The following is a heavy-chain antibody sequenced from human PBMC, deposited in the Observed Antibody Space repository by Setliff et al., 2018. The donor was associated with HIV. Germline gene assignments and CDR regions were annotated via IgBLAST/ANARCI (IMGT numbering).Heavy chain of an antibody. CDR3: ARGYGAFDI. CDR2: INPSDGTT. Sequence: ASVKVSCKASGYTFTSCFMHWVRQAPGQGLEYMGIINPSDGTTDYTQKFQDRVTMTSDTSTSTVYMELRSLRSEDTAIYYCARGYGAFDIWGQGTMVTVSS. V-gene: IGHV1-46*01. D-gene: IGHD4-17*01. CDR1: GYTFTSCF. J-gene: IGHJ3*02.